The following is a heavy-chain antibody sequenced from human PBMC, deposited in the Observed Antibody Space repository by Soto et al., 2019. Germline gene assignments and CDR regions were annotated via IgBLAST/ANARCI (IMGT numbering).Heavy chain of an antibody. J-gene: IGHJ4*02. D-gene: IGHD6-19*01. Sequence: EVQLVESGGGLVQPGGSLRLSCAASGFRFNIYSMNWVRQAPGKGREWAAYMTSDTKTIKYAESVKGRFTISRDNDNYLVYLQMNSLRDEDTAVYYCARSVEGHFDYWVQGTVVTVSA. CDR2: MTSDTKTI. CDR1: GFRFNIYS. V-gene: IGHV3-48*02. CDR3: ARSVEGHFDY.